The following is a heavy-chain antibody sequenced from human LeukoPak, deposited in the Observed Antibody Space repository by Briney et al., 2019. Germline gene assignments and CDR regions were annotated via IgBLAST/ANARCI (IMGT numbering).Heavy chain of an antibody. CDR2: IYYTGKI. D-gene: IGHD6-19*01. CDR1: GGSINSHY. Sequence: SETLSLTCAVSGGSINSHYRDWIRQPPGKGLQWIGDIYYTGKINYNPSLKSRVTITLDPSKNHLSLNLTTVPAADTAIYYCVRRDTGWNYFDYWGQGILVTVSS. J-gene: IGHJ4*02. V-gene: IGHV4-59*08. CDR3: VRRDTGWNYFDY.